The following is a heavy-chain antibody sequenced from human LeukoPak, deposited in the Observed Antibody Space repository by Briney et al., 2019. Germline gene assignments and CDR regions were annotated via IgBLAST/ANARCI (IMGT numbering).Heavy chain of an antibody. CDR1: GGTFSSYA. J-gene: IGHJ4*02. D-gene: IGHD2-2*01. CDR3: ARVVRVVPAAIDFDY. CDR2: IIPILGIA. Sequence: VASVKVSCKASGGTFSSYAISWVRQAPGQGLEWMGRIIPILGIANYAQKFQGRVTITADKSTSTAYMELSSLRSDDTAVYYCARVVRVVPAAIDFDYWGQGTLVTVSS. V-gene: IGHV1-69*04.